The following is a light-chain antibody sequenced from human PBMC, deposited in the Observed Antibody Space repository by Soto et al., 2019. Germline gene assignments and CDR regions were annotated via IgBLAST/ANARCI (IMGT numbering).Light chain of an antibody. CDR3: QQYDDLPRT. CDR2: GAS. J-gene: IGKJ1*01. V-gene: IGKV1-9*01. CDR1: QGIINY. Sequence: IQLTQSPSSLSASVGDRVTITCRASQGIINYLAWYQQKPGKAPKLLIYGASTLQSGVPSRFGGSGSGTDFTFTISSLQPEDIATYYCQQYDDLPRTFGQGTKVQIK.